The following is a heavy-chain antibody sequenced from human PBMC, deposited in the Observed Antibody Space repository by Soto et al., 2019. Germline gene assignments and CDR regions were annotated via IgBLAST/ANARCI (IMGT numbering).Heavy chain of an antibody. Sequence: EVQLVESGGGVVQPGESLRLSCAASGFTFSAYDMHWVRPTTGKGLEWVSAIGAADDPYYLGSVKGRFTISRENAKNSLYLQMNSLRAEDTAVYYCARAYSGRLPRRADYYFAMDVWGQGTTVTVSS. V-gene: IGHV3-13*05. D-gene: IGHD2-15*01. CDR2: IGAADDP. CDR3: ARAYSGRLPRRADYYFAMDV. CDR1: GFTFSAYD. J-gene: IGHJ6*02.